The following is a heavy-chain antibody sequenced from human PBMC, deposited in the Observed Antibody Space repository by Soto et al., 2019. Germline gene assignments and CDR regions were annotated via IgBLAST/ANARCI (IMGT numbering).Heavy chain of an antibody. Sequence: GVSGPVSCQASGYTFPSYFMHWVRQAPGQGLEWMGRINPSCGITSYVQKFQSRVTMTRDTSTSTVYMEPSSLRSEDTAVYYSARDNDFACSGGSSYEFDYGGQETLVTVSS. CDR2: INPSCGIT. CDR3: ARDNDFACSGGSSYEFDY. CDR1: GYTFPSYF. J-gene: IGHJ4*02. V-gene: IGHV1-46*01. D-gene: IGHD2-15*01.